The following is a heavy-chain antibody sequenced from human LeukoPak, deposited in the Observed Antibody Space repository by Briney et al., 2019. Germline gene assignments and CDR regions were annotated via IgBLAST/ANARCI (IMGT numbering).Heavy chain of an antibody. V-gene: IGHV3-23*01. CDR1: GFTFSSYA. CDR2: ISGSGGST. CDR3: EKIALYSSSSKYFQH. J-gene: IGHJ1*01. D-gene: IGHD6-6*01. Sequence: PGGSLRLSCAASGFTFSSYAMSWVRQAPGKGLEWVSAISGSGGSTYYADSVKGRFTISRDNSKNTLYLQMNSLRAEDTAVYYCEKIALYSSSSKYFQHWGQGTLVTVSS.